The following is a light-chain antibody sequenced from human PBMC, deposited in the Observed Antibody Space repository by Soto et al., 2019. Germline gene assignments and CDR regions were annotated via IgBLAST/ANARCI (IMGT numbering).Light chain of an antibody. CDR2: GAS. CDR3: QQYNNWPTIN. Sequence: EIVMTQSPATLSVSPGERATLSCMASQIVSSKLAWYQQKPGQAPRLLIYGASTRATGIPARFSGSGSGTEFTLTISSLQSEDFAVYYCQQYNNWPTINFGQGTRLEIK. V-gene: IGKV3-15*01. J-gene: IGKJ5*01. CDR1: QIVSSK.